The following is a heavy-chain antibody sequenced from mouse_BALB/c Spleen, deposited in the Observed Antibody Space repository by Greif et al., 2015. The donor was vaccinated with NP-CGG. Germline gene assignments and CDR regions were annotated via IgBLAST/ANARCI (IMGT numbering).Heavy chain of an antibody. Sequence: QVQLKESGAEPARPGASVKMSCKASGYTFTSYTMHWVKQRPGQGLEWIGYINPSSGYTNYNQKFRDKATLTADKSSSTAYMQLSSLTSEDSAVYYCARREGKTTMITTGFAYWGQGTLVTVSA. CDR2: INPSSGYT. D-gene: IGHD2-4*01. CDR3: ARREGKTTMITTGFAY. V-gene: IGHV1-4*01. J-gene: IGHJ3*01. CDR1: GYTFTSYT.